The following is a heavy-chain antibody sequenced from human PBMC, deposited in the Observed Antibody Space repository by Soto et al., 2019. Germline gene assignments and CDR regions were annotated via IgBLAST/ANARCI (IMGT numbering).Heavy chain of an antibody. V-gene: IGHV3-23*01. Sequence: EVQLLESGGGLVQPGGSLRLSCAASGFSFSSYAMSWVRQAPGKGLEWVSTISGSGGSTHYADSVKGRFTISRDNSKKTVNLQMNSLRAEDTAVYYCAKTYYYDSSCYWPDYWGQGTLVTVSS. CDR2: ISGSGGST. J-gene: IGHJ4*02. D-gene: IGHD3-22*01. CDR1: GFSFSSYA. CDR3: AKTYYYDSSCYWPDY.